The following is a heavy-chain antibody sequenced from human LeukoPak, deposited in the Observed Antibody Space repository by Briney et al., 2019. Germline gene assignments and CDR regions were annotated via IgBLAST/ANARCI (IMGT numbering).Heavy chain of an antibody. D-gene: IGHD3-10*01. CDR1: GFRFNTYC. V-gene: IGHV3-7*01. CDR2: IKQSGNEK. J-gene: IGHJ4*02. Sequence: AGGSLRLSCAASGFRFNTYCMSWVRQAPGKGLEWVAYIKQSGNEKYYADSVKGRFTISRDNAKNSLYLQMNSLRAEDTAVYYCARDTLGGGEVVQCAVYYFAYWGQGTVVTVSS. CDR3: ARDTLGGGEVVQCAVYYFAY.